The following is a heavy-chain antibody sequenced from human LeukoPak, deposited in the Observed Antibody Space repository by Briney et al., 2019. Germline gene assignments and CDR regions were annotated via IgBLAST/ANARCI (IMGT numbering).Heavy chain of an antibody. CDR2: ISASGGNT. CDR3: AKDSTGVAATDY. CDR1: GFTFSSYA. D-gene: IGHD6-19*01. Sequence: GGSLRLSCAASGFTFSSYAMTWVRQAPGQGLEWVSAISASGGNTYYADSVKGRFTISRDNSKYTLYLQINSLRAEDTAVYYCAKDSTGVAATDYWGQGTLVTVSS. V-gene: IGHV3-23*01. J-gene: IGHJ4*02.